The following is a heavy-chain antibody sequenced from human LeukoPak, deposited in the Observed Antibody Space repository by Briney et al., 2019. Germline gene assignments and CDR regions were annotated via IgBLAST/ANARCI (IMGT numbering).Heavy chain of an antibody. V-gene: IGHV4-59*01. CDR1: GGSISNYY. D-gene: IGHD6-19*01. CDR3: ARGAYSSGWYLEY. J-gene: IGHJ4*02. CDR2: IYYSGTT. Sequence: SETLSLTCTVSGGSISNYYWIWIRQPPGKGLEWIGYIYYSGTTKYNPSLKSRATILVDTSKNQFSLNLNSVTAADTAVYYCARGAYSSGWYLEYWGQGTLVTVSS.